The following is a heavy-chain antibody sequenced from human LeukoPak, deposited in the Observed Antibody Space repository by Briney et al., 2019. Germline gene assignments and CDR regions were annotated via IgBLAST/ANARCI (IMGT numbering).Heavy chain of an antibody. CDR2: ISGSGGST. J-gene: IGHJ6*03. D-gene: IGHD3-16*01. CDR3: AARGGDYYYYMDV. Sequence: GGSLRLSCAASGFTFSSYAMSWVRQAPGKGLEWVSAISGSGGSTYYADSVKGRFTISRDNSKNTLYLQMNSLRAEDTALYYCAARGGDYYYYMDVWGKGTTVTVSS. CDR1: GFTFSSYA. V-gene: IGHV3-23*01.